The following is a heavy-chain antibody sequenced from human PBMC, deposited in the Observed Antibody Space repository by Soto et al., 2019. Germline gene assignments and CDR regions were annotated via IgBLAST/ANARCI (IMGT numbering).Heavy chain of an antibody. J-gene: IGHJ4*02. CDR3: ARAKEGPFDY. CDR1: GYTFTGYY. Sequence: ASVKVSCKASGYTFTGYYMHCARQAPGQGLEWMGWINPNSGGTNYAQKFQGWVTMTRDTSISTAYMELSRLRSDDTAVYYCARAKEGPFDYWGQGTLVTVSS. CDR2: INPNSGGT. V-gene: IGHV1-2*04.